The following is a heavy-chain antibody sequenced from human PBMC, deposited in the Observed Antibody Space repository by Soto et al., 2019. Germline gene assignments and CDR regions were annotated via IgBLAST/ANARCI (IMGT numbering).Heavy chain of an antibody. CDR2: INSDGSST. CDR3: ARVVCSGGSCYYGP. Sequence: GGSLRLSCAASGFTFSSYWMHWVRQAPGKGLVWVSRINSDGSSTSYADSVKGRFTISRDNAKNTLFLQMNSLRAEDTVVYYCARVVCSGGSCYYGPWGQGTLVTVSS. J-gene: IGHJ5*02. D-gene: IGHD2-15*01. V-gene: IGHV3-74*01. CDR1: GFTFSSYW.